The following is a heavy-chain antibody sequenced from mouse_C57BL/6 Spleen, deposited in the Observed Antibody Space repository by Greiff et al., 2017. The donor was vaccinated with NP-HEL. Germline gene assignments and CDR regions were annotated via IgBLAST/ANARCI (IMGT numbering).Heavy chain of an antibody. D-gene: IGHD1-1*01. CDR3: ARGEDYGSTLDY. V-gene: IGHV1-26*01. CDR2: INPNNGGT. CDR1: GYTFTDYY. Sequence: EVQLQQSGPELVKPGASVKISCKASGYTFTDYYMNWVKQSHGKSLEWIGDINPNNGGTSYNQKFKGKATLTVDKSSSTAYMELRSLTSEDSAVYYCARGEDYGSTLDYWGQGTTLTVSS. J-gene: IGHJ2*01.